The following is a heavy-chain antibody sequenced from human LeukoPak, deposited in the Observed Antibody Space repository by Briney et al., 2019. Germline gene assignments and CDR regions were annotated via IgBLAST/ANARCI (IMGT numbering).Heavy chain of an antibody. Sequence: GGSLRLSCAASGLTFRNYWMHWVRQAPGKGLVWVSGVKTDGSSTMYADSVKGRFTISRDKPKNMLYLQMNSLRAEDTAVYYCAKDQTYYGSGSYYSDYWGHGTLVTVSS. CDR1: GLTFRNYW. V-gene: IGHV3-74*03. CDR3: AKDQTYYGSGSYYSDY. CDR2: VKTDGSST. D-gene: IGHD3-10*01. J-gene: IGHJ4*01.